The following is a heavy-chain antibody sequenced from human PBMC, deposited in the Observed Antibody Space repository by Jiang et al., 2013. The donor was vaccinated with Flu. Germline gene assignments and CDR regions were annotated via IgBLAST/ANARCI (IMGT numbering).Heavy chain of an antibody. CDR2: IYPADSDT. CDR3: ARSLYFLTGDAEFDY. J-gene: IGHJ4*02. CDR1: GYSFASYW. D-gene: IGHD7-27*01. V-gene: IGHV5-51*01. Sequence: GAEVKKPGESLKISCKGSGYSFASYWIGWVRQMPGKGLEWMGIIYPADSDTRYSPSFQGQVTISADKSISTAYLQWSSLKASDTAMYYCARSLYFLTGDAEFDYWGQGTLVTVSS.